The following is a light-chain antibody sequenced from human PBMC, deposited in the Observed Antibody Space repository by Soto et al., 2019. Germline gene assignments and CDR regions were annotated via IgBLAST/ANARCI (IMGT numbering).Light chain of an antibody. J-gene: IGKJ4*01. CDR1: QSVSNSY. CDR2: RSS. Sequence: EIVLTQSPGTLPLSPGERATLSCRASQSVSNSYFAWYQQKPGQAPRLLIYRSSIRATGIPDRFSGSGSETDFTLTISGLEPEDFAVYYCKQYDNSRGLTFGGGTKVEIK. V-gene: IGKV3-20*01. CDR3: KQYDNSRGLT.